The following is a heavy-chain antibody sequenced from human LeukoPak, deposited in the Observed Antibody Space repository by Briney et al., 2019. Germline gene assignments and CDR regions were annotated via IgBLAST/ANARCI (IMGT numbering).Heavy chain of an antibody. Sequence: PGGSLRLSCAASGFTFSSYAMHWVRQAPGKGLEWVAVISYDGSNKYYADSVKGRFTISRDNSKNTLYLQMNSLRAEDTAVYYCARRTGGYYGSGSYFSTPEFDPWGQGTLVTVSS. CDR1: GFTFSSYA. V-gene: IGHV3-30-3*01. CDR2: ISYDGSNK. CDR3: ARRTGGYYGSGSYFSTPEFDP. D-gene: IGHD3-10*01. J-gene: IGHJ5*02.